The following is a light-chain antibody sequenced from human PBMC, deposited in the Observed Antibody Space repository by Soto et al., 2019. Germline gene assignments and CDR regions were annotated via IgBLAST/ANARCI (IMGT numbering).Light chain of an antibody. Sequence: EIVMTQSPATLSVSPGERATLSCRASQSVSSNLAWYQQKPGQAPSLLIYGASTRATGIPARFSGSGSGTEFTLTISSLQSEDFAVYYCQQYNNWPLGFGGGTKVDIK. CDR3: QQYNNWPLG. V-gene: IGKV3-15*01. CDR2: GAS. J-gene: IGKJ4*01. CDR1: QSVSSN.